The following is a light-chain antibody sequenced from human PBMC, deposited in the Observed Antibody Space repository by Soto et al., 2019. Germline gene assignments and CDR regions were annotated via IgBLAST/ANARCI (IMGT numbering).Light chain of an antibody. CDR3: AAWDDSLNGWV. CDR2: SNN. J-gene: IGLJ3*02. Sequence: QSVLPQPPSASGTPGQRVTISCSGSSSNIGSNTANWYQQLPGTAPKLLIYSNNQRPSGVPDRFSGSKSGTSASLAISGLQSEDEADYYCAAWDDSLNGWVVGGGTKLTVL. CDR1: SSNIGSNT. V-gene: IGLV1-44*01.